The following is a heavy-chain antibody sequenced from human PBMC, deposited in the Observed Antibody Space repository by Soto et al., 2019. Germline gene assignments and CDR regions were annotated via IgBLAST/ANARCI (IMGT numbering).Heavy chain of an antibody. CDR2: INQDGSEK. Sequence: EVQLVESGGGLVQPGGSLRLSCAASEFTFSIYLMSWVRQAPGKGLEWVANINQDGSEKFYVDSVRGRFTISRDNAKNSLYLHMNSLRAEDTAVYYCARERGSGGNFDYWGQGTLVTVSS. D-gene: IGHD1-1*01. CDR1: EFTFSIYL. CDR3: ARERGSGGNFDY. J-gene: IGHJ4*02. V-gene: IGHV3-7*01.